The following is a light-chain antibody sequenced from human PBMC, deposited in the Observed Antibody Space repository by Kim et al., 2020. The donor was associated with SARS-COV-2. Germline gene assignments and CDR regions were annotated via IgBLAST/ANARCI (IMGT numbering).Light chain of an antibody. V-gene: IGLV3-1*01. CDR1: KLGSKF. Sequence: SYELTQPPSVSVSPGQTTSIICSGDKLGSKFAFWYQQRPGQSPVLVIHQDTKRPSGIPERFSGSNSGNTATLTISGTQTMDEVDYYCQAWDSNTVVFGGGTQLTVL. J-gene: IGLJ2*01. CDR2: QDT. CDR3: QAWDSNTVV.